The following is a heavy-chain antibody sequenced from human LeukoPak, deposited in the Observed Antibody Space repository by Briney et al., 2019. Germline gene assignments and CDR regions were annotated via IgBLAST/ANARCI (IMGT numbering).Heavy chain of an antibody. D-gene: IGHD6-19*01. Sequence: PSETLSLTCTVSGGSISSSSYYWSWIRQPPGKGLEWIGEINHSGSTNYNPSLKSRVTISVDTSKNQFSLKLSSVTAADTAVYYCARGRWGSGRPTETRFRRNAFDIWGQGTMVTVSS. V-gene: IGHV4-39*07. J-gene: IGHJ3*02. CDR3: ARGRWGSGRPTETRFRRNAFDI. CDR2: INHSGST. CDR1: GGSISSSSYY.